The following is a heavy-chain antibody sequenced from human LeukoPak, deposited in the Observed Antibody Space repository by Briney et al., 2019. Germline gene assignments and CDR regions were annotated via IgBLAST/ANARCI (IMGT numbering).Heavy chain of an antibody. Sequence: SETLSLTCTVSGGSFSSGSYYWSWLRQPPGKGLEWIGYIYYSGSTTYNPSLKSRVTISVDPSKNKFSLKLSSVTAADTAVYYCARVPISTTARGYFDYWGQGTLVTVSS. V-gene: IGHV4-61*01. D-gene: IGHD4-17*01. CDR1: GGSFSSGSYY. CDR2: IYYSGST. CDR3: ARVPISTTARGYFDY. J-gene: IGHJ4*02.